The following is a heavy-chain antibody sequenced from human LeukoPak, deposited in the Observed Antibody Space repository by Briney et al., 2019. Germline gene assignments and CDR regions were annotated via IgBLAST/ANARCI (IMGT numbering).Heavy chain of an antibody. CDR3: ARHVNYCSSTSCLKGGHDACDI. Sequence: SETLSLPCTVSGGPISSHYWSWIRQPPGKGLEWSGYIYYSGSNNYNPSLKSRVTISVDTSKNQFSLKLSSVTAADTAVYYCARHVNYCSSTSCLKGGHDACDIWGQGTMVTVSS. D-gene: IGHD2-2*01. V-gene: IGHV4-59*08. CDR1: GGPISSHY. J-gene: IGHJ3*02. CDR2: IYYSGSN.